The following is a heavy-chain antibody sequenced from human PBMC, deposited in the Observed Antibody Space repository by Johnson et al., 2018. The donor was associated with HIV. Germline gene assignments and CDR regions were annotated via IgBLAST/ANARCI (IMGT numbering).Heavy chain of an antibody. V-gene: IGHV3-11*04. D-gene: IGHD6-13*01. Sequence: QVQLVESGGGVVQPGRSLRLSCAASGFIFSDYSMSWVRQAPGKGLEWVSYISSSGDTTYYTDSVKGRFTISRDTAENLLYLQMHSLRVEDTAVYYCARDGAQQLARDAFDIWGQGTMVTVSS. CDR3: ARDGAQQLARDAFDI. J-gene: IGHJ3*02. CDR1: GFIFSDYS. CDR2: ISSSGDTT.